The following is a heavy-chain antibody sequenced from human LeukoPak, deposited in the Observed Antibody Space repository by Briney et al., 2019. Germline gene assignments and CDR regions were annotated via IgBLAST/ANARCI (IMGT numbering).Heavy chain of an antibody. V-gene: IGHV3-7*01. CDR1: GFSFSDYW. J-gene: IGHJ4*02. CDR2: IKQDGSEK. D-gene: IGHD6-19*01. Sequence: GGSLRLSCAASGFSFSDYWMSWVRQAPGKGLGWVANIKQDGSEKYYVDSVKGRFTISRDNAKNTLYLQMNSLRAEDTAVYYCARDRDSSGWYYVDYWGQGTLVTVSS. CDR3: ARDRDSSGWYYVDY.